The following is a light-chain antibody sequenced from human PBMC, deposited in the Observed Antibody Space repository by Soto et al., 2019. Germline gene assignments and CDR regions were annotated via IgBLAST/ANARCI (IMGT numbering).Light chain of an antibody. Sequence: VIWMTLSPSLLSASTGDRVTISCLMSQGVSSYLAWYQQKPGKAPELLIYAASTLQSGVPSRFSGSGSGTDFTLTITCLQYEDFATYYCQQYYSFPLTFGGGTNVDIK. CDR2: AAS. V-gene: IGKV1D-8*01. CDR3: QQYYSFPLT. CDR1: QGVSSY. J-gene: IGKJ4*01.